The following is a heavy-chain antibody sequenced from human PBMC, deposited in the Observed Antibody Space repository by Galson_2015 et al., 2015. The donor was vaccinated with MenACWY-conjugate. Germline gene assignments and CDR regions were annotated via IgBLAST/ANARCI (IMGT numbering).Heavy chain of an antibody. CDR2: ISYTGVNE. J-gene: IGHJ3*01. CDR3: ARAAYGVMVLPVDVFDL. Sequence: ATISYTGVNEYYADSVQGRFTISRDNSKNPLYLQMISLRAEDKAVYFCARAAYGVMVLPVDVFDLWGQGIMVTVSS. D-gene: IGHD4/OR15-4a*01. V-gene: IGHV3-30*03.